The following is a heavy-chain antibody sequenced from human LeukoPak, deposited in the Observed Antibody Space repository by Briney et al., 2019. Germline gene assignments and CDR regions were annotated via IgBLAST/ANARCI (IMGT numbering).Heavy chain of an antibody. CDR1: GYTFTGYY. CDR3: ARIFSPYYYHYMDV. CDR2: INPNSGGT. J-gene: IGHJ6*03. Sequence: ASVKVSCKASGYTFTGYYMHWVRQAPGQGLEWMGWINPNSGGTNYAQKFQGRVTITADKSTSTAYMELSRLRSDDTAVYYCARIFSPYYYHYMDVWGKGTTVTISS. D-gene: IGHD2/OR15-2a*01. V-gene: IGHV1-2*02.